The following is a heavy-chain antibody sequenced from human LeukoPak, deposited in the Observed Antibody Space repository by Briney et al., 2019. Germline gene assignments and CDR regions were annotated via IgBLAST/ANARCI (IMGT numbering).Heavy chain of an antibody. CDR2: IYSGGST. D-gene: IGHD6-19*01. CDR1: GFTVSSNY. CDR3: ARGAVARHVGEYYFDY. V-gene: IGHV3-53*01. Sequence: PGGSLILSCAASGFTVSSNYMSWVRHAPRKGLEWVSVIYSGGSTYYADSVKGRFTISRDNSKNTLYLQMNSLRAEDTAVYYCARGAVARHVGEYYFDYWGQGTLVTVSS. J-gene: IGHJ4*02.